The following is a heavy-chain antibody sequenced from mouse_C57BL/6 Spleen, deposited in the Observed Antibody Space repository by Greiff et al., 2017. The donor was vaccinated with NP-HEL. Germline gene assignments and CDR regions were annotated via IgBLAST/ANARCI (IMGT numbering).Heavy chain of an antibody. Sequence: VQLQQSGAELVKPGASVKLSCTASGFNIKDYYMHWVKQRTEQGLEWIGRIDPEDSETKYAPKFQGKATITADTSSNTAYLQLSSLTSEDTAVYYCARGYFDVWGTGTTVTVSS. J-gene: IGHJ1*03. V-gene: IGHV14-2*01. CDR1: GFNIKDYY. CDR2: IDPEDSET. CDR3: ARGYFDV.